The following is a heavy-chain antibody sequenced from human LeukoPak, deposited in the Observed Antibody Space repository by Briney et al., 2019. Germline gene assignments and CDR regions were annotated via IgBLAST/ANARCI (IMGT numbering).Heavy chain of an antibody. J-gene: IGHJ5*02. Sequence: GGSLRLSCTASGFTFSSYDVSWVRQAPGKGLEWVSAISGSGGSTDYADSVKGRFTISRDNSKNTLYLQVNSLRAEDTAVYYCAKGIGWFDPWGQGTLVTVSS. CDR1: GFTFSSYD. CDR3: AKGIGWFDP. CDR2: ISGSGGST. V-gene: IGHV3-23*01.